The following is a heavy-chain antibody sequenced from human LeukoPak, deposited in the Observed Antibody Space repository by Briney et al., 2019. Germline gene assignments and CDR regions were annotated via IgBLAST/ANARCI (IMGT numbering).Heavy chain of an antibody. J-gene: IGHJ4*02. Sequence: GGSLRLSCAASGFTFSSHWMHWVRQAPGKGLVWVSRINSDESSTSYADSVKGRFTISRDNAKSTLYLQMDSLRAGDTGVYYCARETSVARPDYWGQGTLVTVSS. V-gene: IGHV3-74*01. D-gene: IGHD2-15*01. CDR3: ARETSVARPDY. CDR2: INSDESST. CDR1: GFTFSSHW.